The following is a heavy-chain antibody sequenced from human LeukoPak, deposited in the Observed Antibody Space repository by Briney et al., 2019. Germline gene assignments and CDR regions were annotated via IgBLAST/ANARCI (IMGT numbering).Heavy chain of an antibody. D-gene: IGHD2-2*01. CDR2: IRSKANSYAT. Sequence: GGSLRLFCAASGFTFSGSAMHWVRQASGKGLEWVGRIRSKANSYATAYAASVKGRFTISRDDSKNTAYLQMNSLKTEDTAVYYCTRHGTDCSSTSCLFGYWGRGTLVTVSS. J-gene: IGHJ4*02. CDR3: TRHGTDCSSTSCLFGY. CDR1: GFTFSGSA. V-gene: IGHV3-73*01.